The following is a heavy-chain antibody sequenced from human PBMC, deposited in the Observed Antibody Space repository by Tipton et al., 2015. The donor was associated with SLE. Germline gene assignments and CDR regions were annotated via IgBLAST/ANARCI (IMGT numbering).Heavy chain of an antibody. CDR1: GFTFRAYT. V-gene: IGHV3-21*01. CDR2: ISTSSSYI. D-gene: IGHD6-19*01. Sequence: SLRLSCAASGFTFRAYTVNWVRQAPGQGLEWVSSISTSSSYIYYADSVKGRFTISRDNSKNTLYLQMNSLRAEDTAVYYCARDSGWSSYYFDYWGQGTLVTVSS. CDR3: ARDSGWSSYYFDY. J-gene: IGHJ4*02.